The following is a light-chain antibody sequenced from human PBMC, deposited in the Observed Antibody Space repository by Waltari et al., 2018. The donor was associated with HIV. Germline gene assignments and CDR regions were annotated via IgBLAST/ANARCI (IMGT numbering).Light chain of an antibody. CDR3: AAWDDSLNGYL. CDR1: SSHIGSNT. CDR2: SNN. J-gene: IGLJ1*01. Sequence: QSVLTQPPSASGTPGQRVAISCSGSSSHIGSNTVNWYQQLPGTAPKHLIYSNNQRPSGVPDRFSGSKSGTSASLAISGLQSEDEADYYCAAWDDSLNGYLFGTGTKVTVL. V-gene: IGLV1-44*01.